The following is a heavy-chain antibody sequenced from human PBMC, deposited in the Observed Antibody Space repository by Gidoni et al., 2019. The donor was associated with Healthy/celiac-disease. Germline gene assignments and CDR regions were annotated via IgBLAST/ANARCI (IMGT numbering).Heavy chain of an antibody. J-gene: IGHJ4*02. CDR2: IPYDGSKK. CDR3: ARDKDSSGWYEYY. V-gene: IGHV3-30*01. D-gene: IGHD6-19*01. CDR1: GFTFSSYA. Sequence: QVPLVASGGGVVQPGRSLRLSCAASGFTFSSYAMHWVRQAPGKGLEWVAVIPYDGSKKYYADSVKGRFTISRDNSKNTLYLQMNSLRAEDTAVYYCARDKDSSGWYEYYWGQGTLVTVSS.